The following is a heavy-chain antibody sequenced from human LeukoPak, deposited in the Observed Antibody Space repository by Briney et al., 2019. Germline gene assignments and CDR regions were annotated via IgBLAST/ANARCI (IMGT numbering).Heavy chain of an antibody. D-gene: IGHD6-19*01. CDR3: AKDLGYSSGWTGGYFDY. V-gene: IGHV3-9*01. CDR2: ISWNSGSI. CDR1: GFTFDDYA. J-gene: IGHJ4*02. Sequence: GGSLRLSCAASGFTFDDYAMHWVRQAPGKGLEWVSGISWNSGSIGYADSVKGRFTISRDNAKNSLYLQVNSLRAEDTALYYCAKDLGYSSGWTGGYFDYWGQGTLVTASS.